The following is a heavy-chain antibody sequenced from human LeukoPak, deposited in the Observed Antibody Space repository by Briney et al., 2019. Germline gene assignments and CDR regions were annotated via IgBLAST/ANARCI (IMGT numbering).Heavy chain of an antibody. Sequence: GGSLRLSCAASGFSFSSYWMSWVRQAPGKGLEWVANIKQDGREKYYVDSVKGRFTISRDNAKNSLYLQMNSLRAEDTAVYYCARAPKAAAPDWWGQGTLVTVSS. J-gene: IGHJ4*02. D-gene: IGHD6-13*01. CDR1: GFSFSSYW. V-gene: IGHV3-7*01. CDR2: IKQDGREK. CDR3: ARAPKAAAPDW.